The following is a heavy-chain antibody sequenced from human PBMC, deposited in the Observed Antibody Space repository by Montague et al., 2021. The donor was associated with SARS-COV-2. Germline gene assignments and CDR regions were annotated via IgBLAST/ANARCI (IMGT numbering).Heavy chain of an antibody. D-gene: IGHD1-1*01. CDR3: ARGATRSFDH. J-gene: IGHJ4*02. V-gene: IGHV4-59*01. CDR2: IFHSGST. Sequence: SETLSLTCSVSGDSLTYFYWSWLRQTPGKGLEWISYIFHSGSTKYNPSLQSRVTFSVDTSRNQFSLNLDSVTAADTGVYYCARGATRSFDHWGQGVLVTVSS. CDR1: GDSLTYFY.